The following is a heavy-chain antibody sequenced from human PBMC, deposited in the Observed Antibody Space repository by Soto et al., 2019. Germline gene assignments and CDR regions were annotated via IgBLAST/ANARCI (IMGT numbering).Heavy chain of an antibody. Sequence: SETLSLTCSVSGDSISTVDYFWAWIRQPPGQALEYIGYIYKSATTYYNPSFESRVAISPDTSKSQFSLNVTSVTAADTAVYFCARGRYCLTGRCFPNWFDSWGQGTLVTVSS. CDR1: GDSISTVDYF. CDR3: ARGRYCLTGRCFPNWFDS. V-gene: IGHV4-30-4*01. J-gene: IGHJ5*01. D-gene: IGHD2-15*01. CDR2: IYKSATT.